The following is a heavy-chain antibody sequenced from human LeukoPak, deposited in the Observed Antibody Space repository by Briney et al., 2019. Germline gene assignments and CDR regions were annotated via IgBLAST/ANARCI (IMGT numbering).Heavy chain of an antibody. CDR1: GFTFSSYW. CDR2: TRGDGSRT. D-gene: IGHD1-26*01. V-gene: IGHV3-7*01. Sequence: GGSLRLSCVASGFTFSSYWMTWVRQAPGKGLEWVANTRGDGSRTYYVDSAKGRFTISRDNAKNSLFLQLDSLRADDTAVYHCARDGNFDIWGQGTMVTVSP. J-gene: IGHJ3*02. CDR3: ARDGNFDI.